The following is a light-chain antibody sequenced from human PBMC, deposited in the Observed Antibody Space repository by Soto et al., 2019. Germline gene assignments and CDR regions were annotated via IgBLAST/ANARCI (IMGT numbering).Light chain of an antibody. CDR2: GAS. CDR3: QQYGSSGT. V-gene: IGKV3-20*01. J-gene: IGKJ1*01. Sequence: ENVLTQSPATLSLSPGERVTVSCRASQSVSNNLAWYQQKPGQAPRLLIYGASNRATGIPDRFSGSGSGTDFTLTISRLEPEDFAVYYCQQYGSSGTFGQGTKVDIK. CDR1: QSVSNN.